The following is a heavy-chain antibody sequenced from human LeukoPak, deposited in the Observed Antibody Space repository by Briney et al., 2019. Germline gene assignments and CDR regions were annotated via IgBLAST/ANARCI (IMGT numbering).Heavy chain of an antibody. CDR1: DGSMSGSSFF. D-gene: IGHD3-22*01. Sequence: PSETLSLTCSVSDGSMSGSSFFWGFWVWIRQSPGKGLEWIGSIYNSGSTYYNPSLKSRVTISVDTSNNQFSLNLSSVTVADTAVYYCARRRHYYDSSGSHPFDYWGQGTLVTVSS. J-gene: IGHJ4*02. V-gene: IGHV4-39*07. CDR2: IYNSGST. CDR3: ARRRHYYDSSGSHPFDY.